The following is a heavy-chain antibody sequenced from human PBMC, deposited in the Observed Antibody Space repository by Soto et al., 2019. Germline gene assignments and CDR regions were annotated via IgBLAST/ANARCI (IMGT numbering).Heavy chain of an antibody. CDR1: GFTFSTCA. Sequence: GGSLRLSCPATGFTFSTCAMNWVRQAPGKGLEWVSTITGSGTTTYYADSVKGRFTISRDNFKNSLYLQMNSLRTEDTALYYCAKEAAAGIDYWGQGTLVTVSS. V-gene: IGHV3-23*01. J-gene: IGHJ4*02. CDR2: ITGSGTTT. D-gene: IGHD6-13*01. CDR3: AKEAAAGIDY.